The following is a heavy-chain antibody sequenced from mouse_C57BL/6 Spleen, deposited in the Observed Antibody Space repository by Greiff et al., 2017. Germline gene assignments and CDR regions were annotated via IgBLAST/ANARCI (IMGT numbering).Heavy chain of an antibody. V-gene: IGHV1-82*01. J-gene: IGHJ4*01. CDR3: ARDNYGYDDGMDF. CDR2: IYPGDGDT. CDR1: GYAFSSSW. Sequence: VKLVESGPELVKPGASVKISCKASGYAFSSSWMNWVKQRPGKGLEWIGRIYPGDGDTNYNGKFKGKATLSADKSSSTAYMQLSSLTSEDSAVYFCARDNYGYDDGMDFWGQGTSVTVS. D-gene: IGHD2-2*01.